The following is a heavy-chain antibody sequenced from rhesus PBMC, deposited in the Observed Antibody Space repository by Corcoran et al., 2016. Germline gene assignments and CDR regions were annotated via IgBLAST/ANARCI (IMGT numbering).Heavy chain of an antibody. V-gene: IGHV3-100*02. CDR3: TRRHDYGSSYPFDY. CDR1: GFTFSRYE. CDR2: ISESGGTI. J-gene: IGHJ4*01. D-gene: IGHD4-29*01. Sequence: DVQLVESGGGLVKPGGSLRLSCVASGFTFSRYEMHWVRQAPGKGLEWVSVISESGGTIYYADSVKGRVTISRDNAKNSLFLQMNSLRAEDTAVYYCTRRHDYGSSYPFDYWGQGVLVTVSS.